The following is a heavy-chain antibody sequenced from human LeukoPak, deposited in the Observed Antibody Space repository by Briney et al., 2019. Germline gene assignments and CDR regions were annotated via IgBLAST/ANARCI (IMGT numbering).Heavy chain of an antibody. CDR2: ISTSGGST. CDR3: AKSPGTLTGYQRSYYYYYYMDV. D-gene: IGHD3-9*01. J-gene: IGHJ6*03. V-gene: IGHV3-23*01. CDR1: GFTFSSYG. Sequence: PGGSLRLSCAASGFTFSSYGMTWVRQAPGKGLEWVSGISTSGGSTYYAGSVKGRFTMSRDDSRNMLYLQMNSLRVEDTAVYYCAKSPGTLTGYQRSYYYYYYMDVWGKGTTVTISS.